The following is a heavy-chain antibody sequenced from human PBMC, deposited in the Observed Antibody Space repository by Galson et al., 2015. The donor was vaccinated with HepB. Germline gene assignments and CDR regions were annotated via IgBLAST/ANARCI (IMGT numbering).Heavy chain of an antibody. CDR1: GFSFTSYA. V-gene: IGHV3-23*01. Sequence: SLRLSCAASGFSFTSYAMTWVRQAPGKGLEWVSGITGSGDKTYYADSVKGRFTISRDSSKNTVSLQLNTLRADDTAVYYCAKGAYYISYALYGMDVWGQGTTVTVPS. CDR2: ITGSGDKT. D-gene: IGHD3-10*01. CDR3: AKGAYYISYALYGMDV. J-gene: IGHJ6*02.